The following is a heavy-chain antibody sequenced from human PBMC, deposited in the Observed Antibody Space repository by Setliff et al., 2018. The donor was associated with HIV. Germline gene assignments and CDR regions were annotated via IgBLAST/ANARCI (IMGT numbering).Heavy chain of an antibody. V-gene: IGHV2-5*01. D-gene: IGHD3-22*01. CDR1: GFSLSTSGVG. CDR3: AHFDKFWFDSSGYDNWFDP. Sequence: SGPTLVNPTQTLTLTCTFSGFSLSTSGVGVGWIRQPPGKALEWLALIYWNDDKRYSPSLKSRLTITNDTSKNQVVLTMTNMDPVDTATYYCAHFDKFWFDSSGYDNWFDPWGQGTLGTVS. CDR2: IYWNDDK. J-gene: IGHJ5*02.